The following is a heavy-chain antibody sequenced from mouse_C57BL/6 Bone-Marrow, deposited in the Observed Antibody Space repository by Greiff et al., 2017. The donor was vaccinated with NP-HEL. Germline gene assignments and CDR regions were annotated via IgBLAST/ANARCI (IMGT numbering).Heavy chain of an antibody. J-gene: IGHJ2*01. V-gene: IGHV1-7*01. Sequence: VKVVESGAELAKPGASVKLSCKASGYTFTSYWMHWVKQRPGQGLEWIGYINPSSGYTKYNQKFKDKATFTADKSSSTAYMQLGSLTYEDSAVYYCARSYDCDSYFDYWGQGTTLTVSS. CDR2: INPSSGYT. CDR3: ARSYDCDSYFDY. CDR1: GYTFTSYW. D-gene: IGHD2-4*01.